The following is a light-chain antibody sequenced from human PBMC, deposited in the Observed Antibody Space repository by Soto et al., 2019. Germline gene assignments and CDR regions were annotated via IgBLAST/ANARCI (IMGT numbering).Light chain of an antibody. CDR3: QQYGTSPRT. CDR2: GVS. Sequence: EIVLTQSPGTLSLSPGERATLSCRASQSVRSSYLAWYQQKLGQAPRLLIYGVSNRATGIPDRFSGSGSGTDFTLTISTLESEDFAVSYCQQYGTSPRTFGQGTKVEIK. CDR1: QSVRSSY. V-gene: IGKV3-20*01. J-gene: IGKJ1*01.